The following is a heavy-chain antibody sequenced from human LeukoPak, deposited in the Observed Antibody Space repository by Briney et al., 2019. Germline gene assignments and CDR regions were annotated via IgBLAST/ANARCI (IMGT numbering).Heavy chain of an antibody. Sequence: PGGTLRLSCAASGFTFSSYGMSWVRHAPGEGLEWVSGISGSGGLTYYADSVKGGFTISRDNSKNTLYLQMHSLRAEDTAVFHCAKGHGSTWFDGLYYFDYWGQGTLVTVSS. CDR2: ISGSGGLT. CDR3: AKGHGSTWFDGLYYFDY. J-gene: IGHJ4*02. CDR1: GFTFSSYG. V-gene: IGHV3-23*01. D-gene: IGHD6-13*01.